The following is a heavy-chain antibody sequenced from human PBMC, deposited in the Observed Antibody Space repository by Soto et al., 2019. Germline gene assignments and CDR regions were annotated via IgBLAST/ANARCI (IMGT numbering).Heavy chain of an antibody. V-gene: IGHV3-11*06. J-gene: IGHJ2*01. Sequence: QVQLAESGGGLVKPGGSLRLSCAASGFTFSDYYMSWIRQAPGKGLEWVSYISSSSSYTNYADSVKGRFTISRDNAKNSLYLQMNSLRAEDTAVYYCARDEDIDRHFDLWGRGTLVTVSS. CDR3: ARDEDIDRHFDL. CDR2: ISSSSSYT. CDR1: GFTFSDYY.